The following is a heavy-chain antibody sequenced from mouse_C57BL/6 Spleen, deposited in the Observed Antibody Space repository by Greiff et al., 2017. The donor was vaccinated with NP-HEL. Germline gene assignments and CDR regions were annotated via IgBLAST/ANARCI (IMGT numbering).Heavy chain of an antibody. J-gene: IGHJ4*01. D-gene: IGHD2-1*01. CDR3: TRRSTMVTTLYYYAMDY. CDR2: IDPETGGT. Sequence: VQLHQSGAELVRPGASVTLSCKASGYTFTDYEMHWVKQTPVHGLEWIGAIDPETGGTAYNQKFKGKAILTADKSSSTAYMELRSLTSEDSAVYYCTRRSTMVTTLYYYAMDYWGQGTSVTVSS. V-gene: IGHV1-15*01. CDR1: GYTFTDYE.